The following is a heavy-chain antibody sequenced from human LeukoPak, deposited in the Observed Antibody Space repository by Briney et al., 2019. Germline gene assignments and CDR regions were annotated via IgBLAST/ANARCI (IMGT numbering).Heavy chain of an antibody. V-gene: IGHV3-23*01. J-gene: IGHJ4*02. D-gene: IGHD1-26*01. CDR3: ARVDSGNYDY. CDR2: ITNSGGTT. CDR1: GFTFSSYA. Sequence: PGGSLRLSCAASGFTFSSYAMSWVRQAPGKGLEWVSAITNSGGTTYYADSVKGRFTISRDNSKNTLFLQMNSLRVEDTAVYYCARVDSGNYDYWGQGTLLTVSS.